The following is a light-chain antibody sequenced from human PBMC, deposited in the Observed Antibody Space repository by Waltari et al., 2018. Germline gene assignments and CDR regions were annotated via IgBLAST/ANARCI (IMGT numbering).Light chain of an antibody. J-gene: IGKJ5*01. Sequence: DIQMTQSPSSLSASVGDRVTLPCRASQGVSTYLSWSQQTPGKAPKLLIYAASSLQSGVPSRFRGSGSGTDFTLTISSLQPEDFATYYCQQTYSSPPFFGQGTRLEIK. CDR3: QQTYSSPPF. CDR2: AAS. CDR1: QGVSTY. V-gene: IGKV1-39*01.